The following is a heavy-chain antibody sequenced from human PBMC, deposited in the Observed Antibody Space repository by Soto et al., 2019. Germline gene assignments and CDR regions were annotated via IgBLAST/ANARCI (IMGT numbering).Heavy chain of an antibody. CDR3: ARERGYSSSSGGPEEIYYYYGMDV. V-gene: IGHV3-30-3*01. Sequence: VQLLESGGGLVQPGGSLRLSCAASGFTFSSYAMSWVRQAPGKGLEWVAVISYDGSNKYYADSVKGRFTISRDNSKNTLYLQMNSLRAEDTAVYYCARERGYSSSSGGPEEIYYYYGMDVWGQGTTVTVSS. J-gene: IGHJ6*02. D-gene: IGHD6-6*01. CDR2: ISYDGSNK. CDR1: GFTFSSYA.